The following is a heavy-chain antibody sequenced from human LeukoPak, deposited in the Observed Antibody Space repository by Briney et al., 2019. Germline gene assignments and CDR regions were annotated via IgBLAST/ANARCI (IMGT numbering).Heavy chain of an antibody. Sequence: ASVKVSCKASGYTFTIYYMHWVRQAPGQGLEWMGIVNPSGGSTSYAQKFQGRVTMTRDTSTSTVYMELSSLRCEDTAVYYCARDKVAVAGTESYDYWGQGTLVTVSS. CDR2: VNPSGGST. V-gene: IGHV1-46*01. J-gene: IGHJ4*02. CDR1: GYTFTIYY. D-gene: IGHD6-19*01. CDR3: ARDKVAVAGTESYDY.